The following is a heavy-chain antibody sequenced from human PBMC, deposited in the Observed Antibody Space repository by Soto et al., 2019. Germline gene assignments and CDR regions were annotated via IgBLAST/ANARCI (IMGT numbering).Heavy chain of an antibody. CDR3: ARDRSMDGYNSRSFDY. V-gene: IGHV1-69*01. CDR1: GGTFSSFG. D-gene: IGHD5-12*01. CDR2: IIPLFGTA. Sequence: QVPLVQSGAEVKKPGSSVKVSCKASGGTFSSFGFNWVRQAPGQGLEWMGGIIPLFGTANYAEKFQGRVTISADEGTSTASMELIGLRSEDTAIYYCARDRSMDGYNSRSFDYWGQGTLVTVS. J-gene: IGHJ4*02.